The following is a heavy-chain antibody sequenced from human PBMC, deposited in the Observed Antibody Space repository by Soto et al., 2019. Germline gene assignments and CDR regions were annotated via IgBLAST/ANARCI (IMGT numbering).Heavy chain of an antibody. CDR3: ARDRYSYYDFWSGSLPYYYYGMDV. V-gene: IGHV3-7*01. D-gene: IGHD3-3*01. Sequence: GGSLRLSCAASGFTFSDHYMDWVRQAPGKGLEWVANIKQDGSEKYYVDSVKGRFTISRDNAKNSLYLQMNSLRAEDTAVYYCARDRYSYYDFWSGSLPYYYYGMDVWGQGTTVTVSS. CDR1: GFTFSDHY. J-gene: IGHJ6*02. CDR2: IKQDGSEK.